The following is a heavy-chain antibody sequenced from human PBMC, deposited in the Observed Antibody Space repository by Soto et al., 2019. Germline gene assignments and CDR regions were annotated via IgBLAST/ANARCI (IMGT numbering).Heavy chain of an antibody. CDR3: AKHYYDSSGYSHRLGEIDY. CDR2: ISGSGGST. Sequence: GGSLRLSCAASGFTFSSYAMSWVRQAPGKGLEWVSAISGSGGSTYYADSVKGRFTISRDNSKNTLYLQMNSLRAEDTAVYYCAKHYYDSSGYSHRLGEIDYWGQGTLVTVSS. V-gene: IGHV3-23*01. D-gene: IGHD3-22*01. J-gene: IGHJ4*02. CDR1: GFTFSSYA.